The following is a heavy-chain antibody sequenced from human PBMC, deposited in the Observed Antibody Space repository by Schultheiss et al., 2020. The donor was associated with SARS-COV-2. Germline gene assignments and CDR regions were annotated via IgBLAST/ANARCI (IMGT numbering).Heavy chain of an antibody. D-gene: IGHD5-18*01. J-gene: IGHJ3*02. CDR3: SSQGEDTAMVCGIYFDI. V-gene: IGHV3-23*01. Sequence: GGSLRLSCAAYGFPFSNYAMTWIRQAPGKGLEGVAAISASAFSTYYADSMKGRFTVSRDNSKSTLYLQMSSLRAEDTAVYYCSSQGEDTAMVCGIYFDIWGQGTRVTVS. CDR2: ISASAFST. CDR1: GFPFSNYA.